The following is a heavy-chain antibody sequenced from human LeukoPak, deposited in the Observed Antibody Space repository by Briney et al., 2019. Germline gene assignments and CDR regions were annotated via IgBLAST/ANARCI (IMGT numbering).Heavy chain of an antibody. Sequence: GGSLRLSCAASGFTFSSYAMSWVRQAPGKGLEWVSAISGSGGSTYYADSVKGRFTISRDNSKNTLYLQMNSLRAEDTAVYYCAKDHIESNIVVVTPNYSYYGMDVWGQGTTVTVSS. CDR3: AKDHIESNIVVVTPNYSYYGMDV. V-gene: IGHV3-23*01. J-gene: IGHJ6*02. CDR1: GFTFSSYA. D-gene: IGHD2-21*02. CDR2: ISGSGGST.